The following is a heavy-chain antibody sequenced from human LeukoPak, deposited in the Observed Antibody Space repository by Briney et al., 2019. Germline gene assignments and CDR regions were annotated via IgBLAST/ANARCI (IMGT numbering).Heavy chain of an antibody. Sequence: SXIRXPXGKGLEWIGEINHSGSTNYNPSLKSRVTISVDTSKNQFSLKLSSVTAADTAVYYCARGAGLDYWGQGTLVTVSS. V-gene: IGHV4-34*01. D-gene: IGHD6-19*01. CDR2: INHSGST. J-gene: IGHJ4*02. CDR3: ARGAGLDY.